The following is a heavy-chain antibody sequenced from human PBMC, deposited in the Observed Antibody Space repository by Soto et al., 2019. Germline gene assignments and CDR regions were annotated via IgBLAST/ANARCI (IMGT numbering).Heavy chain of an antibody. D-gene: IGHD4-4*01. CDR1: GGSFSGYY. CDR3: ARGPLHPDDY. Sequence: QVQLQQWGAGLLKPSETLSLNCAVYGGSFSGYYWSWIRQPPGKGLEWIGEINHSGRTNFNPSLKSRVTISVDTSKNQFSLKLSSVTAADTAVYSWARGPLHPDDYWGQGTLVTVSS. V-gene: IGHV4-34*01. J-gene: IGHJ4*02. CDR2: INHSGRT.